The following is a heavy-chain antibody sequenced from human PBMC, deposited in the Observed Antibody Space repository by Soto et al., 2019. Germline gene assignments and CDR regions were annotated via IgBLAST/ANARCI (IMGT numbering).Heavy chain of an antibody. CDR2: IDPSDSQT. J-gene: IGHJ4*02. Sequence: GESLKISCKGSGYSFAGYWITWVRQKPWKGLEWMGRIDPSDSQTYYSPSFRGHVTISVTKSITTVFLQWSSLRASDTAMYYCARQIYDSDTGPNFQYYFDSWGQGTTVTVSS. CDR3: ARQIYDSDTGPNFQYYFDS. D-gene: IGHD3-22*01. V-gene: IGHV5-10-1*01. CDR1: GYSFAGYW.